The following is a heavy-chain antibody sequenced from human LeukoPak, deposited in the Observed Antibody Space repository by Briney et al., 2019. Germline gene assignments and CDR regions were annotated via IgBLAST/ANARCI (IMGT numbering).Heavy chain of an antibody. D-gene: IGHD3-10*01. Sequence: ASVRVSCKASGYSFTNYDITWVRPATGQGLEWMGWMNPNTGMTGFAEKFQGRVTMTRNSSTSSTAYMELRSLRSEDTAVYFCARRGRASGRYSYGMDVWGQGTTVTVSS. CDR2: MNPNTGMT. CDR1: GYSFTNYD. V-gene: IGHV1-8*01. CDR3: ARRGRASGRYSYGMDV. J-gene: IGHJ6*02.